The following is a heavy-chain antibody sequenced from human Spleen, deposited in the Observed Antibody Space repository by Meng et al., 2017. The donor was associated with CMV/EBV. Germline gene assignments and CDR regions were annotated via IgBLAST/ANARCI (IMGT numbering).Heavy chain of an antibody. CDR1: GYTLTSYD. CDR3: ASHSSTRFGMDV. CDR2: LNPANGDT. D-gene: IGHD5/OR15-5a*01. Sequence: ASVKVSCKAFGYTLTSYDINWVRQVTGQGLEWMGWLNPANGDTGYAQKFRDRVAITRDTSMSTAYMELSDLRSEDTAVYYCASHSSTRFGMDVWGQGTTVTVSS. J-gene: IGHJ6*02. V-gene: IGHV1-8*03.